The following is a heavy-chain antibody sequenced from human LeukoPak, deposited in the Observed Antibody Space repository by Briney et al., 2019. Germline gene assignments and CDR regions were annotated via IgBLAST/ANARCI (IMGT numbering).Heavy chain of an antibody. CDR3: ARGDPHADL. J-gene: IGHJ5*02. CDR2: ITISGHTK. V-gene: IGHV3-48*03. CDR1: GFHLSTYE. Sequence: GGSLRLSCAASGFHLSTYEMNWVRQAPGKGLEWIADITISGHTKNYADSVKGRFTISRDNARNSLYLQMNSLRLEDTGVYYCARGDPHADLWGQGTLVTVSS.